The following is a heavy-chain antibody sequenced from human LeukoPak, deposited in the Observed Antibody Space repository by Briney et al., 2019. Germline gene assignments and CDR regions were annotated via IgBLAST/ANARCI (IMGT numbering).Heavy chain of an antibody. J-gene: IGHJ4*02. CDR2: IIPILGIA. CDR3: ARFEEQWLPDY. D-gene: IGHD6-19*01. CDR1: GGTFSSYA. V-gene: IGHV1-69*04. Sequence: GASVKVSCKASGGTFSSYAISWVRQAPGQGLEWMGRIIPILGIANYAQKFQGRVTITADKSTSTAYMELSSLRSEDTAVYYCARFEEQWLPDYWGQGTLVTVSS.